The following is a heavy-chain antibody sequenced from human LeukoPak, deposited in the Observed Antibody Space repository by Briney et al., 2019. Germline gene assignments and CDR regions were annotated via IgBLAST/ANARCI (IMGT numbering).Heavy chain of an antibody. V-gene: IGHV1-8*03. CDR2: MNPNSGNT. CDR1: GYTFTSYD. Sequence: ASVKVSCKASGYTFTSYDINWVRQATGQGLEWMGWMNPNSGNTGYAQKFQGRVTITRNTSISTAYVELSSLRSEDTAVYYCARGTYNWNYWGYYYYYMDVWGKGTTVTVSS. J-gene: IGHJ6*03. D-gene: IGHD1-7*01. CDR3: ARGTYNWNYWGYYYYYMDV.